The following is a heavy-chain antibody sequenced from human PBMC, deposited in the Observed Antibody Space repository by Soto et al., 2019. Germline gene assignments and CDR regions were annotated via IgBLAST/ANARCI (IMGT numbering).Heavy chain of an antibody. Sequence: TSETLSLTCAVYGGSFSGYYWSWIRQPPGKGLEWIGEINHSGSTNYNPSLKSRVTISVDTSKNQFSLKLSSVTAADTAVYYCARSFFRAGFPRNDNWFDPWAREPWSPSPQ. J-gene: IGHJ5*02. CDR1: GGSFSGYY. CDR2: INHSGST. D-gene: IGHD3-3*01. CDR3: ARSFFRAGFPRNDNWFDP. V-gene: IGHV4-34*01.